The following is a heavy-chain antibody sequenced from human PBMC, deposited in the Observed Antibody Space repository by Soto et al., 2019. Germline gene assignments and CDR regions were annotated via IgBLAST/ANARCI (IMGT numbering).Heavy chain of an antibody. V-gene: IGHV3-30*18. Sequence: QVQLVESGGGVVQPGRSLRLSCAASGFTFSSYGMHWVRQAPGKGLEWVAVISYDGSNKYYADSVKGRFTISRDNSKNTLYLQMNSLRAEDTAVYYCAKDDTNRMVGSGDYWGQGTLVTVSS. CDR2: ISYDGSNK. CDR3: AKDDTNRMVGSGDY. CDR1: GFTFSSYG. J-gene: IGHJ4*02. D-gene: IGHD2-15*01.